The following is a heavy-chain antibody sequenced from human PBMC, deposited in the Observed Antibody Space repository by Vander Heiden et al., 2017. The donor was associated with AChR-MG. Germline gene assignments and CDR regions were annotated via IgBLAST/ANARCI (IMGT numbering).Heavy chain of an antibody. Sequence: QVQLVESGGGVVQPGRSLRLSCAASGFTFSSYGMHWVRQAPGKGLEWVAVIWYDGSNKYYADSVKGRFTISRDNSKNTLYLQMNSLRAEDTAVYYCARGEPDYYDSSGWDYWGQGTLVTVSS. V-gene: IGHV3-33*01. J-gene: IGHJ4*02. D-gene: IGHD3-22*01. CDR2: IWYDGSNK. CDR1: GFTFSSYG. CDR3: ARGEPDYYDSSGWDY.